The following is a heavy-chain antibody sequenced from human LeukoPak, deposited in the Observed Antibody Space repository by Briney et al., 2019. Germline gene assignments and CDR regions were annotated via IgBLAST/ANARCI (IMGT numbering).Heavy chain of an antibody. V-gene: IGHV1-8*03. CDR1: GYTFTSYD. Sequence: ASVKVSCKASGYTFTSYDINGVRQATGQGLEWMGWMNPNSGNTGYAQKFQGRVTITRNTSISTAYMELSSLRSEDTAVYYCARGASYGDYAPFDYWGQGTLVTVSS. D-gene: IGHD4-17*01. CDR2: MNPNSGNT. J-gene: IGHJ4*02. CDR3: ARGASYGDYAPFDY.